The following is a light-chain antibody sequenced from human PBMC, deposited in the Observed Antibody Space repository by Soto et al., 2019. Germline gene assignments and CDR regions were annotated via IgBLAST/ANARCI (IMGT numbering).Light chain of an antibody. Sequence: QLVLTQSPSASASLGASVKLTCTLSSGHSSYAIAWHQQQPEKGPRYLMKLNSDGSHSKGDGIPDRFSGSSSGAERYLTISSLKSEDEADYYCQTWGTGLLVFGGGTKLNVL. CDR2: LNSDGSH. CDR3: QTWGTGLLV. CDR1: SGHSSYA. V-gene: IGLV4-69*01. J-gene: IGLJ3*02.